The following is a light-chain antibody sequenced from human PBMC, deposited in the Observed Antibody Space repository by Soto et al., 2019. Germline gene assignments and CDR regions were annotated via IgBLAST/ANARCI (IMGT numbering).Light chain of an antibody. CDR3: QQYNSYPWT. CDR2: DAS. CDR1: QSISSW. V-gene: IGKV1-5*01. J-gene: IGKJ1*01. Sequence: DIHGTQSRSTLSASVGDRVTITCRASQSISSWLAWYQQKPGKAPKLLIYDASSLESGVPSRFSGSGSGTEFTLTISSLQPDDFATYYCQQYNSYPWTFGQGTKV.